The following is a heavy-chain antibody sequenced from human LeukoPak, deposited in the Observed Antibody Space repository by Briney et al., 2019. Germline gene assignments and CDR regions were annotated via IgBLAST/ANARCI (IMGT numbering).Heavy chain of an antibody. D-gene: IGHD6-19*01. CDR3: ARAAVAGSYYYYYYYMDV. CDR2: IYYSGSP. V-gene: IGHV4-59*01. CDR1: GGSISSYY. Sequence: PSETLSLTCTVSGGSISSYYWSWIRQPPGKGLEWIGYIYYSGSPNYNPSLKSRVTISVDTSKNQFSLKLSSVTAADTAVYYCARAAVAGSYYYYYYYMDVWGKGTTVTVSS. J-gene: IGHJ6*03.